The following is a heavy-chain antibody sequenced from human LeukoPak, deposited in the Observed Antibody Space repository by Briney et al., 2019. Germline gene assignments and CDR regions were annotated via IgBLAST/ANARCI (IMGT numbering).Heavy chain of an antibody. V-gene: IGHV1-69*04. CDR2: IIPILGIA. CDR1: GGTFSSYA. J-gene: IGHJ6*02. D-gene: IGHD4-17*01. Sequence: GASVKVSCKASGGTFSSYAISWVRQAPGQGLEWMGRIIPILGIANYAQKLQGRVTITADKSTSTAYMELSSLRSEDTAVYYCASTTVTTTPFSPIYYYYGMDVWGQGTTVTVSS. CDR3: ASTTVTTTPFSPIYYYYGMDV.